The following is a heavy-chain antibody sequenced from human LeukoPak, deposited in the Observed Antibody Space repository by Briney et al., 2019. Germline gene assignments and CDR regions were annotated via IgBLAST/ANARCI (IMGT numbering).Heavy chain of an antibody. CDR2: ISDIGRI. J-gene: IGHJ4*02. CDR1: AGSISSFY. D-gene: IGHD2/OR15-2a*01. Sequence: SETLSLTCTVSAGSISSFYWSWIGQRPGKGLEWMAYISDIGRINHSPSLKGRGNISLDTSKNQFPLKLSSVTAADTAVYYCAGHHRRNTVDFWGPGTPVTVSP. CDR3: AGHHRRNTVDF. V-gene: IGHV4-59*08.